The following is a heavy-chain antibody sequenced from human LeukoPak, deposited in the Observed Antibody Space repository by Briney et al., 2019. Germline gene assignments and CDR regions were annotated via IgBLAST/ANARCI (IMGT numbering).Heavy chain of an antibody. J-gene: IGHJ3*01. CDR1: GFTFTRYA. V-gene: IGHV3-23*01. CDR3: GRDPNGDYIGAFEF. CDR2: ITVSGDDI. D-gene: IGHD4-17*01. Sequence: GGSLRLSCEASGFTFTRYAMMWVRQAPGKGLEWVSAITVSGDDIQYADSVRGRFTISRDNSKNTVYLQMNSLRADDTAVYYCGRDPNGDYIGAFEFWGEGTMVTVPS.